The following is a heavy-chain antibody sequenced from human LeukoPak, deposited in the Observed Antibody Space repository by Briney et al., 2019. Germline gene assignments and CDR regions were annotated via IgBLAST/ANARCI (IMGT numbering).Heavy chain of an antibody. D-gene: IGHD3-22*01. CDR1: GGSISSYY. J-gene: IGHJ6*02. CDR3: ARTAYYYDSRGQRYYYYGMGV. Sequence: SETLSLTCTVSGGSISSYYWSWIRQPPGKGLEWIGYIYYSGSTNYNPSLKSRVTISVDTSKNQFSLKLSSVTAADTAVYYCARTAYYYDSRGQRYYYYGMGVWGQGTTVTVSS. V-gene: IGHV4-59*01. CDR2: IYYSGST.